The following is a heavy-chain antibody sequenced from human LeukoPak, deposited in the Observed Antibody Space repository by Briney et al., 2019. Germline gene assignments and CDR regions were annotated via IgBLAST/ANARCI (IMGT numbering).Heavy chain of an antibody. CDR2: ICDYNGDT. Sequence: ASVKVSRKSSGSTFTNYGISWVRQAPGQGLEWMGLICDYNGDTKYAEKMQGRVTMTTDTSTTTAYMEMRSLTSDDTAVYYCARGAEGGYSPSVEFDYWGQGTLVTVSS. CDR3: ARGAEGGYSPSVEFDY. J-gene: IGHJ4*02. D-gene: IGHD5-12*01. CDR1: GSTFTNYG. V-gene: IGHV1-18*01.